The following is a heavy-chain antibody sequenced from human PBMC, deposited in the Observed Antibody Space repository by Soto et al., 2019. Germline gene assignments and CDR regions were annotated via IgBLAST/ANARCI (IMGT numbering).Heavy chain of an antibody. CDR2: IYPGDSDS. D-gene: IGHD2-2*01. CDR3: ARIASSYNPFDY. CDR1: GYSFSSYS. V-gene: IGHV5-51*03. Sequence: GESLKISCEGSGYSFSSYSIGWVRQMPGKGLEWMGIIYPGDSDSRYSPSFRGQVTISVDKSISSAYLQWSSLKASDSAMYCCARIASSYNPFDYWGQGTLVTVSS. J-gene: IGHJ4*02.